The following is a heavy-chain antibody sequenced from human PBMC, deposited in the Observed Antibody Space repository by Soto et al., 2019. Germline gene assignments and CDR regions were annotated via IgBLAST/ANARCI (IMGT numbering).Heavy chain of an antibody. V-gene: IGHV1-3*01. J-gene: IGHJ4*02. CDR1: GYTFTSYA. Sequence: GASVKVSCKASGYTFTSYAMHWVRQAPGQRLEWMGWINAGNGNTKYSQKFQGRVTITRDTSASTAYMELSSLRSEDTAVYYCARDPSTRSWSLPFDYWGQGTLVTVSS. CDR2: INAGNGNT. D-gene: IGHD6-13*01. CDR3: ARDPSTRSWSLPFDY.